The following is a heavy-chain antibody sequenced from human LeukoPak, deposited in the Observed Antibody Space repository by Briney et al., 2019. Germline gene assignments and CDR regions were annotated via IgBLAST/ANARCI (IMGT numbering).Heavy chain of an antibody. V-gene: IGHV1-46*01. Sequence: GASVKVSCRASGYTFTSFYIHWVRQAPGQGLEWMGIINPSDGSTDYAQKFQGRVTMARDTSTSTVYMELSSLRSEDTAVYYCARGAYAGSSSYFDYWGQGTLVAVSS. J-gene: IGHJ4*02. CDR3: ARGAYAGSSSYFDY. D-gene: IGHD6-6*01. CDR2: INPSDGST. CDR1: GYTFTSFY.